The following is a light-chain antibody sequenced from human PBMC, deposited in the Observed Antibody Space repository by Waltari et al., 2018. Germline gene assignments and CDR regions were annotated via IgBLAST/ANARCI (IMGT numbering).Light chain of an antibody. CDR3: QQYDSWPQT. Sequence: EIVLTQSPATLSLSPGEKATLSCRASQTVGNFLAWYRQKPGQAPRLLIYDASIRATGIPARVSGSGSGTDFTLTISSPEPEDFAVYFCQQYDSWPQTFGQGTKLEI. V-gene: IGKV3-11*01. J-gene: IGKJ2*01. CDR1: QTVGNF. CDR2: DAS.